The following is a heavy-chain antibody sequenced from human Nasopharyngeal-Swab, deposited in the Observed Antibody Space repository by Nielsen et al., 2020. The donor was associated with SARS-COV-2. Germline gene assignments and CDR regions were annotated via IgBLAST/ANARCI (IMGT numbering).Heavy chain of an antibody. CDR2: ISGADDST. J-gene: IGHJ6*02. V-gene: IGHV3-23*01. Sequence: GGSLRLSCSASGFIFKNYAMNWVRQAPGRGLEWVSAISGADDSTKYADSVKGRFTISRDNSKNTLDLQMNSLRAEDTAMYYCAKDRDSGDDSGEYYHYYGMDVWGHGTSVTVS. CDR1: GFIFKNYA. CDR3: AKDRDSGDDSGEYYHYYGMDV. D-gene: IGHD5-12*01.